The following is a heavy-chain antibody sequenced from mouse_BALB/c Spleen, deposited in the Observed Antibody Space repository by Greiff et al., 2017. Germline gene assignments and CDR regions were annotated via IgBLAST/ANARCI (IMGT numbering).Heavy chain of an antibody. Sequence: DVHLVESGPGLVKPSQSLSLTCTVTGYSITSDYAWNWIRQFPGNKLEWMGYISYSGSTSYNPSLKSRISITRDTSKNQFFLQLNSVTTEDTATYYCARLAITTVVATDYYAMDYWGQGTSVTVSS. CDR1: GYSITSDYA. D-gene: IGHD1-1*01. CDR3: ARLAITTVVATDYYAMDY. V-gene: IGHV3-2*02. J-gene: IGHJ4*01. CDR2: ISYSGST.